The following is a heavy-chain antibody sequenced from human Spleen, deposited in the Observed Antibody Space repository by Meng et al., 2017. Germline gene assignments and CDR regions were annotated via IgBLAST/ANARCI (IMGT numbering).Heavy chain of an antibody. CDR3: ARDRSGKWLSKGFDY. CDR2: ISSGGSTI. D-gene: IGHD1-26*01. V-gene: IGHV3-48*03. Sequence: GGSLRLSCVDSGFTFSTYDMNWVRQAPGKGLEWVSYISSGGSTIYYADSVKGRFTISRDNAKNSLYLQMNSLRAEDTAVYYCARDRSGKWLSKGFDYWGQGTLVTVSS. CDR1: GFTFSTYD. J-gene: IGHJ4*02.